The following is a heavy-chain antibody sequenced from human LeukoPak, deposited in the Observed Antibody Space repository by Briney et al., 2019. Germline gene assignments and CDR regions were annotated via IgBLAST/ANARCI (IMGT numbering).Heavy chain of an antibody. V-gene: IGHV4-34*01. CDR1: GGSFSCYY. D-gene: IGHD5-18*01. J-gene: IGHJ3*02. CDR3: ARGSPIQLWAYAFDI. CDR2: INHSGST. Sequence: PSETLSLTCAVYGGSFSCYYWSWIRQPPGKGLEWIGEINHSGSTNYNPSLKSRVTISVDTSKNQFSLKLTSVTAADTAVYYCARGSPIQLWAYAFDIWGQGTMVTVSS.